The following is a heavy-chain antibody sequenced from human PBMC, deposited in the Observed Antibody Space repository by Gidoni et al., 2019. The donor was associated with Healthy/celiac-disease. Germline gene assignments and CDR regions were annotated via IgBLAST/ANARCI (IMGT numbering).Heavy chain of an antibody. V-gene: IGHV4-34*01. J-gene: IGHJ6*02. CDR3: ARFGVGGATLYGPYRYYYGMDV. CDR1: GGSFSGYY. Sequence: QVQLQQWDAGLLKPSEPLSLTCAVYGGSFSGYYWSWIRQPPGKGLEWIGEINYSGRTNSNPSLKSLVTISVATSQNQFSLKLSSVTAADTAVYYCARFGVGGATLYGPYRYYYGMDVWGHGTTVTVSS. D-gene: IGHD1-26*01. CDR2: INYSGRT.